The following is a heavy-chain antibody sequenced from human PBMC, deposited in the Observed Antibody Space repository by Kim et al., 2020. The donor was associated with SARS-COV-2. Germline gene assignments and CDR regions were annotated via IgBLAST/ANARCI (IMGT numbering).Heavy chain of an antibody. Sequence: GSAMKCADSVKGRFSISRDNANKSLSLQMNSLTPEDTAVYYCVREPSNWGQGTLVTVSS. CDR2: GSAM. J-gene: IGHJ4*02. CDR3: VREPSN. D-gene: IGHD6-6*01. V-gene: IGHV3-11*01.